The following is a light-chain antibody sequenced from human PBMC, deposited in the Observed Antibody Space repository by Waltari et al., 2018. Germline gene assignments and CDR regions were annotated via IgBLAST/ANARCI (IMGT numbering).Light chain of an antibody. CDR1: QTIHTY. V-gene: IGKV1-39*01. CDR3: QQSYIVPPT. J-gene: IGKJ2*01. CDR2: VAS. Sequence: DIQMTQSPSSLSASLGDRVTLSCRASQTIHTYLNWYQQKPGKAPKVLISVASTLESGVPSRFSGSGSGTVFTLTIRNLQAEDFASYYCQQSYIVPPTFGQGTKLE.